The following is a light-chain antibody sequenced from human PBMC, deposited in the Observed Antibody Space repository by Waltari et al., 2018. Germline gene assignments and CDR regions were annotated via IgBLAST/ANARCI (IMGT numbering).Light chain of an antibody. CDR3: QQRSSWGFT. Sequence: EIVLTQSPATVSLSPGESATLSCRASQSVTTLLAWYQQRPGQAPRLLSYDASNRATGIPARFSGTGFGTGFTLTISNLDPEDSAIYYCQQRSSWGFTFGPGTKVEIK. CDR1: QSVTTL. V-gene: IGKV3-11*01. J-gene: IGKJ3*01. CDR2: DAS.